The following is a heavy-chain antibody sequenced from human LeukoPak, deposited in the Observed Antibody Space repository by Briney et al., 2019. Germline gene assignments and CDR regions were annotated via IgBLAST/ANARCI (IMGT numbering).Heavy chain of an antibody. CDR1: GGSISSYY. Sequence: SETLSLTCTVSGGSISSYYWSWIRQPPGKGLEWIGYIYYSGSTNYNPSLKSRVAISVDTSKNQFSLKLSSVTAADTAVYYCARTIAAAGTNWFDPWGQGTLVTVSS. V-gene: IGHV4-59*08. D-gene: IGHD6-13*01. CDR3: ARTIAAAGTNWFDP. CDR2: IYYSGST. J-gene: IGHJ5*02.